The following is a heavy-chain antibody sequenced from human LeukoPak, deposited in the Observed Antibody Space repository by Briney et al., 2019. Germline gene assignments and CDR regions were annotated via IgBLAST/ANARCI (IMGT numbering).Heavy chain of an antibody. CDR1: GFTFSSYW. CDR3: AGRSSSGTSFRKDY. CDR2: IKQDGSEV. J-gene: IGHJ4*02. Sequence: GGSLRLSCAASGFTFSSYWMSWVRQAPGKGLEWVANIKQDGSEVNCVDSVKGRFTIYRDNAKQSLYLQMNSLRAEDTAVYYCAGRSSSGTSFRKDYWGQGTLGPVSS. V-gene: IGHV3-7*03. D-gene: IGHD1-7*01.